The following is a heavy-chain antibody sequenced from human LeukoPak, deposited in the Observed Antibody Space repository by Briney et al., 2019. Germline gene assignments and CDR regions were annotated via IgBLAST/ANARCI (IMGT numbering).Heavy chain of an antibody. Sequence: SETLSLTCTVSGGSISSYYWSWIRQPPGKGLEWIGYIYYSGSTNYNPSLKSRVTISVDTSKNQFSLKLSSVTAADTAVYYCAAHYYDSSSYYYGFDYWGQGTLVTVSS. J-gene: IGHJ4*02. D-gene: IGHD3-22*01. V-gene: IGHV4-59*08. CDR3: AAHYYDSSSYYYGFDY. CDR2: IYYSGST. CDR1: GGSISSYY.